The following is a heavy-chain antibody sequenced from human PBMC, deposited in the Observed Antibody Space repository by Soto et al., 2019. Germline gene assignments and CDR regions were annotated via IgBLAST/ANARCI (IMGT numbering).Heavy chain of an antibody. Sequence: QAQLVQSGAEVKKPGASVKVSCQAGGYTFADYGISWVRQAPGQGLEWVGWIGPYNGNTNYAQNLQDRVTMTTDTSTNTAYMALRSLRSDDTALYYCARCYCTVGSCYTCWHFDLWGRGTRLTVSS. J-gene: IGHJ2*01. CDR2: IGPYNGNT. V-gene: IGHV1-18*01. D-gene: IGHD2-15*01. CDR1: GYTFADYG. CDR3: ARCYCTVGSCYTCWHFDL.